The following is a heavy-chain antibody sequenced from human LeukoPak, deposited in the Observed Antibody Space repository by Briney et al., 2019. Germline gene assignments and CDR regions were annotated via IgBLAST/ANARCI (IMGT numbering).Heavy chain of an antibody. Sequence: GGSLRLSCAASGFTFSSYSMNWVRQAPGKGLEWVSSISSSSSYIYYADSVKGRFIISRDNAKNSLYLQMNSLRAEDTAVYYCARANWNGCLDYWGQGTLVTVSS. CDR3: ARANWNGCLDY. D-gene: IGHD1-1*01. V-gene: IGHV3-21*01. J-gene: IGHJ4*02. CDR2: ISSSSSYI. CDR1: GFTFSSYS.